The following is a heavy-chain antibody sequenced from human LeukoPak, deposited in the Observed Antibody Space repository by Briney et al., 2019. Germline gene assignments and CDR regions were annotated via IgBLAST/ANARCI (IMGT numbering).Heavy chain of an antibody. J-gene: IGHJ3*02. Sequence: SLRLSCAASGFTFDDYAMHWVRQAPGKGLEWVSGISWNSGSIGYADSVKGRFTISRDNAKNSLYLQMNSLRAEDTALYYCASSSSWSDAFDIWGQGTMVTVSS. CDR1: GFTFDDYA. CDR3: ASSSSWSDAFDI. D-gene: IGHD6-13*01. V-gene: IGHV3-9*01. CDR2: ISWNSGSI.